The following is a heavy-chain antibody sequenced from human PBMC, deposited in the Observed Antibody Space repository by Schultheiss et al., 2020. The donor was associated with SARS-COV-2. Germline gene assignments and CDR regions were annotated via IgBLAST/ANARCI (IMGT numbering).Heavy chain of an antibody. CDR1: GYTFTGYY. D-gene: IGHD3-3*01. CDR3: AISYYDFWSGPPVGGYFDY. Sequence: SVKVSCKASGYTFTGYYMHWVRQAPGQGLEWMGRINPNSGGTNYAQKFQGRVTMTTDTSTSTAYMELRSLRSDDTAVYYCAISYYDFWSGPPVGGYFDYWGQGTLVTVSS. CDR2: INPNSGGT. V-gene: IGHV1-2*06. J-gene: IGHJ4*02.